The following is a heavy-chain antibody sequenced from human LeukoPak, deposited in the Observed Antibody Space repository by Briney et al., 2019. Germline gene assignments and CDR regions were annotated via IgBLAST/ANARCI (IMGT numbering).Heavy chain of an antibody. Sequence: GGSLRLSCAASGFTFNNAWMNWVRQTPGKGLEWVSAISGSGGSTYYADSVKGRFTISRDNSKNTLYLQMNSLRAEDTAVYYCAKNTMIVVVTPVCEHWGQGTLVTVSS. CDR3: AKNTMIVVVTPVCEH. CDR1: GFTFNNAW. D-gene: IGHD3-22*01. V-gene: IGHV3-23*01. J-gene: IGHJ1*01. CDR2: ISGSGGST.